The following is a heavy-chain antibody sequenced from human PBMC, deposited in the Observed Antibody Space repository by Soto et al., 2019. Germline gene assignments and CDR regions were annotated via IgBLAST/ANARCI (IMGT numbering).Heavy chain of an antibody. Sequence: KASETLSLTCAVSGGSISSGGYSWSWIRQPPGKGLEWIGYIYHSGSTYYNPSLKSRVTISVDRSKNQFSLKLSSVTAADTAVYYCARDLGSYGAFDIWGQGTMVTVSS. D-gene: IGHD3-16*01. V-gene: IGHV4-30-2*01. CDR1: GGSISSGGYS. CDR3: ARDLGSYGAFDI. CDR2: IYHSGST. J-gene: IGHJ3*02.